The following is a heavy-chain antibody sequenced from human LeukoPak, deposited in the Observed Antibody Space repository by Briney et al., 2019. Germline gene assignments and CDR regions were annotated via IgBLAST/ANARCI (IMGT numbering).Heavy chain of an antibody. V-gene: IGHV1-3*01. CDR2: IYAGNGNT. CDR3: ARDFDYYGSGTRYYGMDV. D-gene: IGHD3-10*01. CDR1: GYTFTNYA. Sequence: ASVKVSCKASGYTFTNYAMNWVRQAPGQRLEWMGWIYAGNGNTKYSQKFQGRVTITRDTSASTAYMELSSLRSEDTAVYYCARDFDYYGSGTRYYGMDVWGQGTTVTVSS. J-gene: IGHJ6*02.